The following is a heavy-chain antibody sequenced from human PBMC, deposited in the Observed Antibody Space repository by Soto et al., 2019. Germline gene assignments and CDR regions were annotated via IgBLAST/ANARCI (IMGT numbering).Heavy chain of an antibody. Sequence: SVKVSCKASGHTFTSYGISWVRQAPGQGLEWMGWIIAFFGTANYAQKFQGRVTITADESTSTAYMELSSLRSEDTVVYYCARGLVGATDYYYGMDVWGQGTTVTVSS. D-gene: IGHD1-26*01. V-gene: IGHV1-69*13. CDR3: ARGLVGATDYYYGMDV. CDR1: GHTFTSYG. J-gene: IGHJ6*02. CDR2: IIAFFGTA.